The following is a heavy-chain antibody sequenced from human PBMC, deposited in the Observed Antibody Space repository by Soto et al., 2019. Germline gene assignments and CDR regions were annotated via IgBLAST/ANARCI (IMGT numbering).Heavy chain of an antibody. CDR3: ARHTPVYGSGSYYDY. J-gene: IGHJ4*02. CDR2: IYYSGST. V-gene: IGHV4-39*01. D-gene: IGHD3-10*01. Sequence: PSETLSLPCTVSGGSISSSSYYWDWIRQPPGKGLEWIGSIYYSGSTYYNPSLKSRVTISVDTSKNQFSLKLSSVTAADTAVYYCARHTPVYGSGSYYDYWAREPWSPSPQ. CDR1: GGSISSSSYY.